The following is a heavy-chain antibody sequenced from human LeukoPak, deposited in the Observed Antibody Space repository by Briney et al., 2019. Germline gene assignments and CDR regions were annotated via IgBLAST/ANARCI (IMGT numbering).Heavy chain of an antibody. CDR1: GFTFSSYS. V-gene: IGHV3-21*01. D-gene: IGHD5-12*01. Sequence: GGSLRLSCAASGFTFSSYSMNWVRQAPGTGLEWVSFISSSSSYIYYADSVKGRFTISRDNAKNSLYLQMNSLRAEDTAVYYCARVTPYDPSLGAFDIWGQGTMVTVSS. CDR2: ISSSSSYI. CDR3: ARVTPYDPSLGAFDI. J-gene: IGHJ3*02.